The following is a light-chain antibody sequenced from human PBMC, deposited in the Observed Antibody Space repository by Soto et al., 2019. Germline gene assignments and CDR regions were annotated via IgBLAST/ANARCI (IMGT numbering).Light chain of an antibody. CDR3: QHYNICPST. V-gene: IGKV1-33*01. J-gene: IGKJ1*01. CDR1: QDIRYD. Sequence: DIQMTQSPSSLSASLGDRVTITCQASQDIRYDLNWYQQKTGQAPKLLIYDASQLETGITSRFSGSGSGTDFTFTINSLQPEDIGTYYCQHYNICPSTFCQGT. CDR2: DAS.